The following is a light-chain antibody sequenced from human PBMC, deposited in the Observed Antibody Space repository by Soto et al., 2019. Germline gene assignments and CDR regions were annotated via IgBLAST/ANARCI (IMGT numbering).Light chain of an antibody. V-gene: IGKV1D-12*01. Sequence: DIQMTQSPSSVSASVGDRVTITCRASQGIGSYLAWYQQQPGKAPKLLIYSASTLQSGVPSRFGGSGSGTDFTLTITSLQPEDVATYYCQQANSFPPSFGGGTQVDIK. J-gene: IGKJ4*01. CDR2: SAS. CDR3: QQANSFPPS. CDR1: QGIGSY.